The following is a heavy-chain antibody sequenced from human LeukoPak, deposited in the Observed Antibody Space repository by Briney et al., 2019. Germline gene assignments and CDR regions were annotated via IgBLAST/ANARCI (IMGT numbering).Heavy chain of an antibody. Sequence: AAVKVSCKVSGYTLTELSMHWVRQAPGKGLAWIGGFDPEDGETIYAQKFQGRVTMTEDTSTDPAYMELSSLRSEDTAVYYCATDMGLWGYSYWGQGTLVTVSS. D-gene: IGHD5-12*01. CDR1: GYTLTELS. J-gene: IGHJ4*02. CDR3: ATDMGLWGYSY. V-gene: IGHV1-24*01. CDR2: FDPEDGET.